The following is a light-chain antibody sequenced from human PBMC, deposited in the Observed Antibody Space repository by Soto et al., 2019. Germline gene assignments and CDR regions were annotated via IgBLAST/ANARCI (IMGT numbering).Light chain of an antibody. Sequence: EIVLTQTPATLSLSPGERATLSCRASQSVGSFLAWYQQKPGQAPRLLIYDASNRATGIPAGFSASGSGTDFTLTISSLESEDFSVYYCQQRTNWPLTFGGGTKVDIK. CDR2: DAS. J-gene: IGKJ4*01. CDR1: QSVGSF. CDR3: QQRTNWPLT. V-gene: IGKV3-11*01.